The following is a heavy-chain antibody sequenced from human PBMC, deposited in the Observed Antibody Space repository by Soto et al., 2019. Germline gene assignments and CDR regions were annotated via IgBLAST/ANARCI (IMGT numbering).Heavy chain of an antibody. CDR1: GGTFSSYT. CDR3: ARGSTEYYYDRSGGAFDY. Sequence: QVQLVQSGAEVKKPGSSVKVSCKASGGTFSSYTISWVRQAPGQGLEWMGRIIPILGIANDAQKFQGRVTINADKTTRTAYMELSSMGSEDTAVYYCARGSTEYYYDRSGGAFDYWVQEALVTVSS. CDR2: IIPILGIA. V-gene: IGHV1-69*02. J-gene: IGHJ4*02. D-gene: IGHD3-22*01.